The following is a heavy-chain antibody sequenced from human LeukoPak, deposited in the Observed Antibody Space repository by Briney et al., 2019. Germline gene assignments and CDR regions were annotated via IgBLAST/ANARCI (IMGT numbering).Heavy chain of an antibody. V-gene: IGHV3-30*02. J-gene: IGHJ5*02. Sequence: GRSLSLSCAASGFGFSSYGMHWVRQAPGKGLEWVAFIRYDGSNKYYADSVKGRFTISRDNSKNTLYLQMNSLRAEDTAVYYCAKVSLEQLNWFDPWGQGTLVTVSS. CDR2: IRYDGSNK. D-gene: IGHD6-13*01. CDR1: GFGFSSYG. CDR3: AKVSLEQLNWFDP.